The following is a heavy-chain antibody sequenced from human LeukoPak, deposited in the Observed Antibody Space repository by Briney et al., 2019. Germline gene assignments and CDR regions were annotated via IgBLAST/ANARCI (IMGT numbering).Heavy chain of an antibody. Sequence: GASVKVSCKASGGTFSSYAISWVRQAPGQGLEWMGGIIPIFGTANYAQKFQGGVTITADESTSTAYMELSSLRSEDTAVYYCRITIFGVVPADFDYWGQGTLVTVSS. D-gene: IGHD3-3*01. CDR3: RITIFGVVPADFDY. CDR1: GGTFSSYA. J-gene: IGHJ4*02. V-gene: IGHV1-69*13. CDR2: IIPIFGTA.